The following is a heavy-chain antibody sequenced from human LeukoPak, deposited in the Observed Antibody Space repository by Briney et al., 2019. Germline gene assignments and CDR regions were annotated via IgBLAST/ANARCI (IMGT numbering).Heavy chain of an antibody. CDR3: ATVFSTGTAIFSFSP. J-gene: IGHJ5*02. CDR2: ISAYNGNT. Sequence: ASVKVSCKASGYTFTSYGISWVRQAPGQGLEWMGWISAYNGNTNYAQKLQGRVTMTTDTSTSTAYMELRSLRSEDTAVYYCATVFSTGTAIFSFSPWGQGTLVTVSS. CDR1: GYTFTSYG. D-gene: IGHD1/OR15-1a*01. V-gene: IGHV1-18*01.